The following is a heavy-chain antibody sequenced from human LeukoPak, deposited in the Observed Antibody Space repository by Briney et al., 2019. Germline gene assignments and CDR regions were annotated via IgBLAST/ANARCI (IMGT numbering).Heavy chain of an antibody. CDR1: GYSFSSYW. V-gene: IGHV5-51*01. CDR3: ARSERGNWMYFSY. D-gene: IGHD1-20*01. CDR2: IYPGDSDT. J-gene: IGHJ4*02. Sequence: AESQKIYCKCSGYSFSSYWIGWVRQMPGKGLEWMGIIYPGDSDTRYSPSFQGQVTISADKSISTAYLQWSSLKASDTAMYYCARSERGNWMYFSYWGQGPVVRVSS.